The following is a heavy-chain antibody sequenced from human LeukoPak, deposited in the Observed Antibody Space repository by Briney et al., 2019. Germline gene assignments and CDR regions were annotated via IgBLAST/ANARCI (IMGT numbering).Heavy chain of an antibody. CDR3: AKDGSATGYYFDN. CDR1: GFTFRNYA. J-gene: IGHJ4*02. CDR2: IIGSGGST. Sequence: GGSLRLSCTASGFTFRNYATSWVRPAPGKGLEWVSGIIGSGGSTHYADAVKGRFSISRDNSKNKVYLQMNSLRAEDTAIYYCAKDGSATGYYFDNWGQGTLVTVSS. D-gene: IGHD6-19*01. V-gene: IGHV3-23*01.